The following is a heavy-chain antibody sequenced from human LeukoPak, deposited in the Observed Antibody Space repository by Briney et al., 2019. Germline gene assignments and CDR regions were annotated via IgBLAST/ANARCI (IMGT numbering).Heavy chain of an antibody. D-gene: IGHD5-12*01. CDR3: ATSFRLRGRIDY. J-gene: IGHJ4*02. CDR2: FDPEDGET. Sequence: ASVKVSCKVSGYTLTELSMHWVRQAPRKGLEWMGGFDPEDGETIYAQKFQGRVTMTEDTSTDTAYMELSSLRSEDTAVYYCATSFRLRGRIDYWGQGTLVTVSS. CDR1: GYTLTELS. V-gene: IGHV1-24*01.